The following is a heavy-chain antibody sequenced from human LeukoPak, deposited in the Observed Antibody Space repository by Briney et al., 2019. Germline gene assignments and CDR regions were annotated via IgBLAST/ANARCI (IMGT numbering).Heavy chain of an antibody. D-gene: IGHD1-26*01. CDR2: IYYSGST. CDR3: ARDGKRGATDY. Sequence: SETLSLTCTVSGVSISTHYWSWIRQPPGKGLEWIGYIYYSGSTNYNPSLKSRVTISVDTSKNQFSLKLSSVTAADTAVYYCARDGKRGATDYWGQGTLVTVSS. V-gene: IGHV4-59*11. CDR1: GVSISTHY. J-gene: IGHJ4*02.